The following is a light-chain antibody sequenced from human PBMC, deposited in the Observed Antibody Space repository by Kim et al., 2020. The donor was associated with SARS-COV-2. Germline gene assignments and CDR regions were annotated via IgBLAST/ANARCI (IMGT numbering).Light chain of an antibody. V-gene: IGKV1-39*01. CDR1: QSVDNG. Sequence: ASVGDRVTITCRASQSVDNGLNWYQQKPGRAPKLLIYAASTLRDGVPSRFSGGGSMTDFTLTINGLQPDDFATYYCQQSFSSILSFGGGTKVDIK. CDR3: QQSFSSILS. CDR2: AAS. J-gene: IGKJ4*01.